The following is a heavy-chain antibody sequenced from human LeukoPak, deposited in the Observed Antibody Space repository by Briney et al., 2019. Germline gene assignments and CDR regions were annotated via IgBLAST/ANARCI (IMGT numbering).Heavy chain of an antibody. J-gene: IGHJ5*02. D-gene: IGHD2-15*01. CDR1: VLIFSIYS. Sequence: PGRSLRLFCASSVLIFSIYSMNWARRAPGKGLEWVSSITSSSRYIFYTDSVKGRLTISRDNAKNSLYLQMNSLRAEDTAVYYCARERIEYCSGGSCYDVWFDPWGQGTLVTVSS. V-gene: IGHV3-21*01. CDR3: ARERIEYCSGGSCYDVWFDP. CDR2: ITSSSRYI.